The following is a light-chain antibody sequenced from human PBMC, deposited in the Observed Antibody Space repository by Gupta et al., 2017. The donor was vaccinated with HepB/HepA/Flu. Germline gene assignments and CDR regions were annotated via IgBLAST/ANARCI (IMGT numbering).Light chain of an antibody. V-gene: IGKV1-8*01. CDR2: AAS. J-gene: IGKJ3*01. Sequence: AIRMTQSPSSFSASTGDRVTITCRASQGISSYLAWYQQKPGKAPKLLIYAASTLQSGVPSRFSGSGSGTDFTLTISCLQSEDFATYYCQQYYSDPAGVTFGPGTKVDIK. CDR3: QQYYSDPAGVT. CDR1: QGISSY.